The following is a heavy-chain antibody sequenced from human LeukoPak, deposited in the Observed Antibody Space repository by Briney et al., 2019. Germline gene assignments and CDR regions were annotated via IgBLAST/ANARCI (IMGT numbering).Heavy chain of an antibody. D-gene: IGHD6-13*01. CDR1: GFTFSSYS. J-gene: IGHJ6*03. CDR3: ARGYISSWHHYYYYMDV. V-gene: IGHV3-21*01. Sequence: TGGALRLSCAASGFTFSSYSMNWVRQAPGEGLEWVSSISSSSSYIYYADSVKGRFTISRDNAKNSLYLQMNSLRAEDTAVYYCARGYISSWHHYYYYMDVWGKGTTVTVSS. CDR2: ISSSSSYI.